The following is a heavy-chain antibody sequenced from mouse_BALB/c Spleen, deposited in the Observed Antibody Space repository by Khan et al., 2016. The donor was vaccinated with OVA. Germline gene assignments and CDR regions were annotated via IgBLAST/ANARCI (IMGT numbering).Heavy chain of an antibody. CDR3: ASNNGSDFDY. J-gene: IGHJ2*01. D-gene: IGHD6-1*01. CDR2: INPHIGET. V-gene: IGHV1-20*02. Sequence: EVQLQESGPELVKPGASVKISCKASGYSFTGYFMNWVMQSHGKSLEWIGRINPHIGETLYNQKFKGKATLTVDESYSTAHMELRCLATEDSAVSYCASNNGSDFDYWGQGTTLTVSS. CDR1: GYSFTGYF.